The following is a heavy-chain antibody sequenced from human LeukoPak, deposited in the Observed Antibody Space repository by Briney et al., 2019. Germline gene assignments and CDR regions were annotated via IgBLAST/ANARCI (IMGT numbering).Heavy chain of an antibody. CDR1: GFTFSSYW. Sequence: GGSLRLSCAASGFTFSSYWMNWARQAPGKGLEWVASINHNGNVNYYVDSVKGRFTISRDNAKNSLYLQVSNLRAEDTAVYFCAGGGGLDVWGQEATVTVSS. D-gene: IGHD3-16*01. V-gene: IGHV3-7*03. CDR2: INHNGNVN. J-gene: IGHJ6*02. CDR3: AGGGGLDV.